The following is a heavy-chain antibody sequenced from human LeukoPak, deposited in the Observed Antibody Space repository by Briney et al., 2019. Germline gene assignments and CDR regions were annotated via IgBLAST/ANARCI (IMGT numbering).Heavy chain of an antibody. J-gene: IGHJ4*02. D-gene: IGHD1-1*01. CDR1: GFTFSSYA. V-gene: IGHV3-23*01. Sequence: GGSLRLSCAASGFTFSSYAMSWVRQAPGKGLEWVSAISGSGGSTYYADSVRGRFTISRDNSKNTLYLQMNSLRAEDTAIYYCARSLTTLTYEGYWGQGTLVTVSS. CDR2: ISGSGGST. CDR3: ARSLTTLTYEGY.